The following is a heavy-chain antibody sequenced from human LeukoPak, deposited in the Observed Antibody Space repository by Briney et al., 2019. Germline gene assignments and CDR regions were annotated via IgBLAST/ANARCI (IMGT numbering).Heavy chain of an antibody. CDR3: ARYYDSSGQTGGAFDI. J-gene: IGHJ3*02. V-gene: IGHV3-66*01. CDR1: GFTFSSYG. D-gene: IGHD3-22*01. Sequence: GRSLRLSCAASGFTFSSYGMHWVRQAPGKGLEWVSVIYSGGSTYYADSVKGRFTISRDNSKNTLYLQMNSLRAEDTAVYYCARYYDSSGQTGGAFDIWGQGTMVTVSS. CDR2: IYSGGST.